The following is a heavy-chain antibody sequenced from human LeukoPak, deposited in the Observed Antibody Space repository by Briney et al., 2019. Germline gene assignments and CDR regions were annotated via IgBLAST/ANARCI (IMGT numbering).Heavy chain of an antibody. Sequence: GGSLRLSCAASGFTFSNYAMTWVRQVPGKGLQWVSLISDSGSAAYYADSVRGRFTISRDNSKNTLYLQMNSLRADDTAMYYCAKGDCGIDCSVFDYWGRGTLVSVSS. D-gene: IGHD2-21*02. CDR2: ISDSGSAA. CDR1: GFTFSNYA. CDR3: AKGDCGIDCSVFDY. J-gene: IGHJ4*02. V-gene: IGHV3-23*01.